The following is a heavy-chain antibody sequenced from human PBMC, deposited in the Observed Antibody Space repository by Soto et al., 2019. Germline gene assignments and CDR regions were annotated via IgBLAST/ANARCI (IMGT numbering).Heavy chain of an antibody. V-gene: IGHV4-39*01. CDR2: IYYSGST. D-gene: IGHD1-26*01. Sequence: SETLSLTCTVSGGSISSSSDYWGWIRQPPGKGLEWIGSIYYSGSTYYNPSLKSRVTISVDTSKNQFSLKLSSVTAADTAVYYCATLYSGSYPLTWGQGTTVTVSS. CDR3: ATLYSGSYPLT. J-gene: IGHJ6*02. CDR1: GGSISSSSDY.